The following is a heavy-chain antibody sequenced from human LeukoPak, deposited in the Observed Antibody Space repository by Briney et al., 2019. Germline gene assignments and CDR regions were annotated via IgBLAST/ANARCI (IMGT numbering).Heavy chain of an antibody. J-gene: IGHJ2*01. CDR3: ARDPSASGWYTTRYFDL. Sequence: ASVKVSCKVSGYTLTELSMHWVRQAPGKGLEWMGGFDPEDGETIYAQKFQGRVTMTEDTSTDTAYMELSSLRSEDTAVYYCARDPSASGWYTTRYFDLWGRGTLVTVSS. CDR2: FDPEDGET. D-gene: IGHD6-19*01. V-gene: IGHV1-24*01. CDR1: GYTLTELS.